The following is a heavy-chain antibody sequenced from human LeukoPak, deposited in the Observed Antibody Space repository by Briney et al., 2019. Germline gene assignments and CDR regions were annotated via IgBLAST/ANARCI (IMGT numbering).Heavy chain of an antibody. Sequence: SETLSLTCAVYGGSFSGYYWSWIRQPPGKGLEWIREINHSGSTNYNPSLKSRVTISVDTSKNQFSLKLSSVTAADTAVYYCARRELAGSTAYFNYWGQGTLVTVSS. CDR1: GGSFSGYY. D-gene: IGHD1-26*01. V-gene: IGHV4-34*01. J-gene: IGHJ4*02. CDR3: ARRELAGSTAYFNY. CDR2: INHSGST.